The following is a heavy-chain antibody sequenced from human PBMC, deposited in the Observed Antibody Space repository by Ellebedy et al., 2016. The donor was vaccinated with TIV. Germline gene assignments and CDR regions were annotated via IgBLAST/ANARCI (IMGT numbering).Heavy chain of an antibody. CDR2: IKPDGSET. J-gene: IGHJ4*02. D-gene: IGHD3-16*02. V-gene: IGHV3-7*03. Sequence: GESLKISCAASGFPFSSNWMSWVRHLPGKGLEWVANIKPDGSETKYVDSVRGRFTISRDNANNTLYLQMTSLRAEDTAVYFCAKDYRWGQGILVTVSS. CDR1: GFPFSSNW. CDR3: AKDYR.